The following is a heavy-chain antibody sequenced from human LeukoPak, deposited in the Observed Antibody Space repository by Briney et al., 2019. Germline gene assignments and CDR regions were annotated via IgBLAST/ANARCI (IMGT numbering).Heavy chain of an antibody. Sequence: SQTLSLTCTVSGGSISSGGYYWSWIRQPPGKGLEWIGYIYHSGSTYYNPSLKSRVTISVDRSKNQFSLKLSSVTAADTAVYYCARTLRGYTRNYYYYYMDVWGKGTTVTVSS. CDR3: ARTLRGYTRNYYYYYMDV. J-gene: IGHJ6*03. CDR1: GGSISSGGYY. D-gene: IGHD5-18*01. V-gene: IGHV4-30-2*01. CDR2: IYHSGST.